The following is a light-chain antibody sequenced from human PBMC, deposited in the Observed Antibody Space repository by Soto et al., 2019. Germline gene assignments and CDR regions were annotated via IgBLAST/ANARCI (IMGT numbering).Light chain of an antibody. J-gene: IGKJ1*01. CDR2: GAS. V-gene: IGKV3-20*01. Sequence: DILLTQSPGTQSLSPGERATLSCRASQSVSSSYLVWYQQKPGQAPRLLIYGASSRATGIPNRFSGSGSGTDFTLTISRLEPEDFAVYYCQQYGNSPQTFGQGTKVDI. CDR1: QSVSSSY. CDR3: QQYGNSPQT.